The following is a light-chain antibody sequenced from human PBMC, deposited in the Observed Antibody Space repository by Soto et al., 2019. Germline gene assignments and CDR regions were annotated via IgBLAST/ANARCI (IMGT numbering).Light chain of an antibody. CDR1: QGVGST. CDR2: DAS. Sequence: ELVLTQSPATLSVSPGERATLSCRASQGVGSTLAWYQQAPGQAPRLLIYDASTRATGIPARFSGHRSGAEFTLTISSQQSNDIAFDYCQHYNTWPLSFGGGTRV. V-gene: IGKV3-15*01. J-gene: IGKJ4*01. CDR3: QHYNTWPLS.